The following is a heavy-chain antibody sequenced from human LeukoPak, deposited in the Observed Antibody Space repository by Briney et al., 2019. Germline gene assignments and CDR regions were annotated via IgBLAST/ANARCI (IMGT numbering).Heavy chain of an antibody. D-gene: IGHD5-18*01. V-gene: IGHV3-30*02. CDR3: AKGRGYSYGYYFDY. CDR2: IRYDGSNK. Sequence: PGGSLRLSCAASGFTFSSYGMHWVRQAPGKGLEWVAFIRYDGSNKYYADSVKGRFTISRDNSKNTLYLQMNSLRAEDTAVYYCAKGRGYSYGYYFDYWGQGTLVTVSS. CDR1: GFTFSSYG. J-gene: IGHJ4*02.